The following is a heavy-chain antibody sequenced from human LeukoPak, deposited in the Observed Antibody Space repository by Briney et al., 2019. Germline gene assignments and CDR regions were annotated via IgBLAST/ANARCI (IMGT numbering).Heavy chain of an antibody. D-gene: IGHD3-10*01. CDR1: GFTFDDYG. V-gene: IGHV3-20*04. J-gene: IGHJ4*02. CDR3: ARAAPYYYGSGSYIR. Sequence: PGGSLRLSCAASGFTFDDYGMSWVRQAPGKGLEWVSGINWSGGSTGYADSVKGRFTISRDNAKNSLYLQMNSLRAEDAALYYCARAAPYYYGSGSYIRWGQGTLVTVSS. CDR2: INWSGGST.